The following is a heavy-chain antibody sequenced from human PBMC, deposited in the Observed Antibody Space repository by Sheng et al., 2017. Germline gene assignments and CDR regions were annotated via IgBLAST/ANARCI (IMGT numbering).Heavy chain of an antibody. D-gene: IGHD6-6*01. CDR2: QSYVEAP. J-gene: IGHJ6*02. Sequence: QVQLQQWGAGLLKPSETLSLTCAGLWWVLQWLLLELDPPAPREGAGVDWGNQSYVEAPTYNPSLKSRVTISVDTSKNQFSLKLSSVTAADTAVYYCARGRIAARPSERPPNQDYYYYYGTGRLGPRDHGHRLL. CDR3: ARGRIAARPSERPPNQDYYYYYGTGR. V-gene: IGHV4-34*01. CDR1: WVLQWLL.